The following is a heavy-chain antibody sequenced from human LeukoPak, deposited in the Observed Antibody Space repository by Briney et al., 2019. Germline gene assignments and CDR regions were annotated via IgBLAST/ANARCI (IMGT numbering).Heavy chain of an antibody. CDR3: ARGPQNYGDYRFDY. J-gene: IGHJ4*02. V-gene: IGHV3-7*01. CDR2: MNHDGSEK. CDR1: GFTFSSYW. Sequence: PGGSLRLSCAASGFTFSSYWMNWVRQAPGKGLEWVANMNHDGSEKYQIDSVKGRFTISRDNSKNTLYLQMNSLRAEDTAVYYCARGPQNYGDYRFDYWGQGTLVTVSS. D-gene: IGHD4-17*01.